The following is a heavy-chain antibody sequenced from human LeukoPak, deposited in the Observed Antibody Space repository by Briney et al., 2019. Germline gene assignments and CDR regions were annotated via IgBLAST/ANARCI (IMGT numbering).Heavy chain of an antibody. Sequence: GGSLRLSCAASEFTFSNYAVSWVRQSPGKGLEWVSGISGTSGTTYYADSVKGRFTISRDNSKNTLYLQMNSLRSEDTAVYYCAKESEAMAAAGTLDSWGQGTLVTVSS. CDR1: EFTFSNYA. V-gene: IGHV3-23*01. D-gene: IGHD6-13*01. CDR2: ISGTSGTT. J-gene: IGHJ4*02. CDR3: AKESEAMAAAGTLDS.